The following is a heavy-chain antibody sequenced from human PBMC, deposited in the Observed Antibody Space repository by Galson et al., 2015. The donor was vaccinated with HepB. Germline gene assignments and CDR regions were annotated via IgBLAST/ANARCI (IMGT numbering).Heavy chain of an antibody. CDR1: GYTFTGYY. D-gene: IGHD2-15*01. CDR2: INPNSGGT. J-gene: IGHJ4*02. CDR3: ARDIVVVVAADAPGY. Sequence: SVKVSCKASGYTFTGYYMHWVRQAPGQGLEWMGWINPNSGGTNYAQKFQGRVTMTRDTSISTAYMELSRLRSDDTAVYYCARDIVVVVAADAPGYWGQGTLVTVSS. V-gene: IGHV1-2*02.